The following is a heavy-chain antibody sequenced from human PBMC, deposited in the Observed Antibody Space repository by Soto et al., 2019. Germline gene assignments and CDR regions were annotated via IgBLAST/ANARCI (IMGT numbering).Heavy chain of an antibody. CDR3: ARDYEFYSDGSGDYSRPSDY. Sequence: TSETLSLTCDVSGYSIINGYYWGWIRQPPGKGLEWIGSMFHSGATYLNPSLQSRVTLSIDTSKNQFSLKLASVSAADTAVYYCARDYEFYSDGSGDYSRPSDYWGQGILVTVSS. CDR1: GYSIINGYY. V-gene: IGHV4-38-2*02. D-gene: IGHD3-22*01. J-gene: IGHJ4*02. CDR2: MFHSGAT.